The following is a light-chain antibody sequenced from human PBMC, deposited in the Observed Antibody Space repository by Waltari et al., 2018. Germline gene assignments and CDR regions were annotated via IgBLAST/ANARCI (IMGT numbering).Light chain of an antibody. Sequence: EIVLTHSPVTLSLSPGERATLSCRASQSVSSYITWYQQKPDQATSLLIYDSSNWATGIAARFRVSGSGTDFDLTISSLELEAFAMDYCQQRSNCHPAHTFGEGTKVEVK. CDR3: QQRSNCHPAHT. CDR1: QSVSSY. J-gene: IGKJ4*01. V-gene: IGKV3-11*01. CDR2: DSS.